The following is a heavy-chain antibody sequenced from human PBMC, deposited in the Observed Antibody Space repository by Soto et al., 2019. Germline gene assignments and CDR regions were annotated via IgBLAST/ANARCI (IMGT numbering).Heavy chain of an antibody. CDR2: INAGNGNT. CDR1: GYTFTTYA. V-gene: IGHV1-3*01. Sequence: QVQLVQSGAEVKKPGASVKVSCKASGYTFTTYAMHWVRQAPGQRLEWMGWINAGNGNTKYSPKFQGRVTITRDTSASTAYMELSSLRSEDTAVYYCARSIRVAGDYWGQGTLVTVSS. CDR3: ARSIRVAGDY. D-gene: IGHD2-15*01. J-gene: IGHJ4*02.